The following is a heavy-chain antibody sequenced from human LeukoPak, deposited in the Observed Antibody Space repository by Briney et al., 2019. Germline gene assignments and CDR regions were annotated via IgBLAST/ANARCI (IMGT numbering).Heavy chain of an antibody. J-gene: IGHJ5*02. D-gene: IGHD5-24*01. CDR1: GGSISGYH. CDR2: IYYSGRA. CDR3: ARRGVEMGAIRPDNWFDP. Sequence: PSETLSLTCTVSGGSISGYHWSWIRQPPGQGLEWIGYIYYSGRADYNPSLKSRVTMSVDMSKNQFSLKLTSVTAADTAVYYCARRGVEMGAIRPDNWFDPWGQGTLVTVSS. V-gene: IGHV4-59*08.